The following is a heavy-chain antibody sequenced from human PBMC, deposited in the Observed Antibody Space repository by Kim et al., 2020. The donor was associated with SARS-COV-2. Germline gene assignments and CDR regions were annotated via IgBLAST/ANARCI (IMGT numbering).Heavy chain of an antibody. Sequence: DSVKGRFTISRDNAKNSLYLQMNSLRAEDTAVYYCAREDDRYSSTRMDVWGQGTTVTVSS. D-gene: IGHD6-13*01. J-gene: IGHJ6*02. CDR3: AREDDRYSSTRMDV. V-gene: IGHV3-21*01.